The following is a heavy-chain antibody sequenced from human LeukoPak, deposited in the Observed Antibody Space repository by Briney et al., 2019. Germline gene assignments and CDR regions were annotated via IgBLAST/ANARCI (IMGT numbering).Heavy chain of an antibody. CDR2: IYYSGST. CDR3: ARLLVVRGVMD. CDR1: GGSISSSSYY. J-gene: IGHJ4*02. V-gene: IGHV4-39*01. D-gene: IGHD3-10*01. Sequence: PSETLSLTCTVSGGSISSSSYYWGWIRQPPGKGLEWIGSIYYSGSTYYNPSLKSRVTISVDTSKNQSSLKLSSVTAADTAVYYCARLLVVRGVMDWGQGTLVTVSS.